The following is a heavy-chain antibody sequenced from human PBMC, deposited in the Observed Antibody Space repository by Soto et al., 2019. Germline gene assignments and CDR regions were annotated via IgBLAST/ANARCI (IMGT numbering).Heavy chain of an antibody. CDR3: ARDSLYYYDSSGPYYYYGMDV. J-gene: IGHJ6*02. D-gene: IGHD3-22*01. V-gene: IGHV1-69*13. Sequence: SVKVSCKASGGTFSSYAISWVRQAPGQGLEWMGGIIPIFGTANYAQKFQGRVTITADESTSTAYMELSSLRSGDTAVYYCARDSLYYYDSSGPYYYYGMDVWGQGTTVTVSS. CDR2: IIPIFGTA. CDR1: GGTFSSYA.